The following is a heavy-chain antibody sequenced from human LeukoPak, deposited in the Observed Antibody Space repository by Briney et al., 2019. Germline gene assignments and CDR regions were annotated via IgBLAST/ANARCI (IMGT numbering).Heavy chain of an antibody. D-gene: IGHD3-16*01. CDR3: GKGGGGFYDY. V-gene: IGHV3-64D*06. J-gene: IGHJ4*02. Sequence: GGSLRLSCSASGFTFSTYAMHWVRQAPGKGLEYVSALSSNGGSTYYADSVKGRFTISRDNSKNTLYLQMNSLRDEDTAVYYCGKGGGGFYDYWGQGTLVTVSS. CDR2: LSSNGGST. CDR1: GFTFSTYA.